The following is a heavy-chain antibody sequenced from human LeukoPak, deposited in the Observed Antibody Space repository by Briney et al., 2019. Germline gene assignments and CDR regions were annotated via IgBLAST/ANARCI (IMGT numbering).Heavy chain of an antibody. CDR2: IYHSGST. D-gene: IGHD3-22*01. J-gene: IGHJ4*02. CDR1: GYSISSGYY. Sequence: SETLSLTCTVSGYSISSGYYWGWIRQPPGKGLEWIGSIYHSGSTYYNPSLKSRVTISVDTSKNQFSLKLSSVTAADTAVYYCARDPSLGRSGYLPFDYWGQGTLVTVSS. CDR3: ARDPSLGRSGYLPFDY. V-gene: IGHV4-38-2*02.